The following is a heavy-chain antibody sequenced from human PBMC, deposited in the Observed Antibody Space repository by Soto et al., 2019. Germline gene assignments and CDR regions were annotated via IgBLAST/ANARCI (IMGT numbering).Heavy chain of an antibody. CDR3: AREGPYRTNNGCFDP. V-gene: IGHV1-3*01. CDR1: GYTFTIYG. Sequence: QVQLVLSGAEVKRPGASVRISCKASGYTFTIYGIHWVRQAPGQRLEWMGWINAANGNTKNSEKLQSRVTITRDTSTSTAYVELSSLTSKDTAVYYCAREGPYRTNNGCFDPWGQGTLGIFS. CDR2: INAANGNT. J-gene: IGHJ5*02. D-gene: IGHD4-4*01.